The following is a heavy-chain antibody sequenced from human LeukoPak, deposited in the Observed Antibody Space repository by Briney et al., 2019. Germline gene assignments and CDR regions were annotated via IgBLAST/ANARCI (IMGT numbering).Heavy chain of an antibody. J-gene: IGHJ4*02. D-gene: IGHD6-13*01. Sequence: SETLSLTCTVSGGSISSYYWSWIRQPPGKGLEWIGYIYYSGSTNYNPSLKSRVTISVDTSKNQFSLKLSSVTAADTAVYYCARHQSSSSWPGTFDYWGQGTLVTVSS. CDR1: GGSISSYY. V-gene: IGHV4-59*08. CDR3: ARHQSSSSWPGTFDY. CDR2: IYYSGST.